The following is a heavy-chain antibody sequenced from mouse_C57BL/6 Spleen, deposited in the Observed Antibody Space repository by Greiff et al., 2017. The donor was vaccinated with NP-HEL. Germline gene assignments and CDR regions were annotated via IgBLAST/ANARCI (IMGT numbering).Heavy chain of an antibody. CDR1: GYTFTSYW. V-gene: IGHV1-55*01. J-gene: IGHJ2*01. Sequence: QVQLQQPGAELVKPGASVKMSCKASGYTFTSYWITWVKQRPGQGLEWIGDIYPGSGSTNYNEKFKSKATLTVDTSSSTAYMQLSSLTSDDSADYFCTGEGYSSRPYIDYWGQGTTLTVSS. CDR2: IYPGSGST. D-gene: IGHD1-1*01. CDR3: TGEGYSSRPYIDY.